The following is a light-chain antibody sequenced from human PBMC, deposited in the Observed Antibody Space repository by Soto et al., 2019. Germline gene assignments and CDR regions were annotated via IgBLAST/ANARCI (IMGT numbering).Light chain of an antibody. Sequence: DIQMTQSPSTLSGSVGDRVTITCRASQTISSWLAWYQQKPGKAPKLLIYKASTLKSGVPSRFSGSGSGTEFTLTIRSLQPDDFATYYCQHYHSYSEEFGQGTKVDI. CDR3: QHYHSYSEE. J-gene: IGKJ1*01. V-gene: IGKV1-5*03. CDR1: QTISSW. CDR2: KAS.